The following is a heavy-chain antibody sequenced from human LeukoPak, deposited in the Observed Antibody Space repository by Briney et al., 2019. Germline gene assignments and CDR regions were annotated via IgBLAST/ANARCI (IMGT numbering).Heavy chain of an antibody. Sequence: PSETLSLTCAVYGGSFRGYYWSWIRQPPGKGLEWIGEINHSGSTNYNPSLKSRVTISVDTSKNQFSLKLSSVTAADTAVYYCAREAQYSSALTHNDYWSQGTLVTVSS. J-gene: IGHJ4*02. V-gene: IGHV4-34*01. CDR1: GGSFRGYY. CDR2: INHSGST. CDR3: AREAQYSSALTHNDY. D-gene: IGHD6-19*01.